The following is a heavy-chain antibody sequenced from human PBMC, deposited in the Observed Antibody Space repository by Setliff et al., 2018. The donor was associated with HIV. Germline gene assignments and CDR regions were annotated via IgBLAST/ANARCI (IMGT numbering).Heavy chain of an antibody. CDR1: GGSFSGYY. J-gene: IGHJ4*02. Sequence: SETLSLTCAVYGGSFSGYYWTWIRQPPGRGLEWIGEIIHSGGTNYNRSLKSRVTISVDTSKNQISLNLSSVTAADTAVYYCARGGLGVVGAIDYWSQGTLVTVSS. D-gene: IGHD2-15*01. V-gene: IGHV4-34*01. CDR3: ARGGLGVVGAIDY. CDR2: IIHSGGT.